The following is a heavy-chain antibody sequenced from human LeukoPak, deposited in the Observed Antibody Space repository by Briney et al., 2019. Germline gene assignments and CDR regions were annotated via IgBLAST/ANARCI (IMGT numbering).Heavy chain of an antibody. D-gene: IGHD3-10*01. J-gene: IGHJ6*04. V-gene: IGHV4-34*01. Sequence: SETLSLTCAVYGWSFSGYYWSWIRQPPGKGLEWIGEINHSGSANYNPSLKSRVTISVDTSKNQFSLKLSSVTAADTAVYYCARLRITMVRGAKGYGMDVWGKGTTVTVSS. CDR1: GWSFSGYY. CDR3: ARLRITMVRGAKGYGMDV. CDR2: INHSGSA.